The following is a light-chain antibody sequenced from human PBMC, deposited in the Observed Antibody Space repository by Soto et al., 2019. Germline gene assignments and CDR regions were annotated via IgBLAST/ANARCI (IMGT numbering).Light chain of an antibody. V-gene: IGKV1-13*02. CDR2: DVF. CDR1: QGISSA. J-gene: IGKJ5*01. CDR3: QQLETYPLT. Sequence: AIQVTQSPSSLSASVGDTGTITCRANQGISSAFAWYQQKPGKVPRLLIYDVFNLQSGVPSRFSGSGSGTDFTLTISRLQPEDFATYYCQQLETYPLTFGQGTRLEVK.